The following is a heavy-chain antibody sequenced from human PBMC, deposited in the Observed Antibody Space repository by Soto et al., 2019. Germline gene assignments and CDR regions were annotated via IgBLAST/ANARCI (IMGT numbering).Heavy chain of an antibody. CDR2: IYYSGST. D-gene: IGHD6-13*01. J-gene: IGHJ4*02. Sequence: SETLSLTCTVSGASISSYYWSWIRQPPGKGLEWIGYIYYSGSTNYSPSLKSRVNISVDTSKNQFSLRLSSVNAADMAVYYCARLYSSTWYYFDYWGQGTLVTVS. CDR3: ARLYSSTWYYFDY. V-gene: IGHV4-59*08. CDR1: GASISSYY.